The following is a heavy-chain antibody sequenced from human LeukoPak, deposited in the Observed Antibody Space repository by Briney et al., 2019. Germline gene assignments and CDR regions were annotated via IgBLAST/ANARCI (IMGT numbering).Heavy chain of an antibody. CDR1: GFTFSDYY. Sequence: GGSLRLSCAASGFTFSDYYMSWIRQAPGKGLEWVSYISSSGSTIYYADSVKGRFTISRDNAKNSLYLQMDSLRVDDTAIYYCARDQEGGAGSCYFDFWGQGALVTVSS. CDR2: ISSSGSTI. D-gene: IGHD2-15*01. J-gene: IGHJ4*02. CDR3: ARDQEGGAGSCYFDF. V-gene: IGHV3-11*04.